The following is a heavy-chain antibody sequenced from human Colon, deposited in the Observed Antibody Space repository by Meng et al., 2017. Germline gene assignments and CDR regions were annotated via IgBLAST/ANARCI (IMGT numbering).Heavy chain of an antibody. CDR3: ARDFHSTMTVFDS. J-gene: IGHJ4*02. CDR1: GGSITNDNW. D-gene: IGHD3-22*01. CDR2: IFHAGNT. V-gene: IGHV4-4*02. Sequence: VQQHDWGPGLVKPSRTLYLTCAVSGGSITNDNWWSWVRQPPGKGLEWIGEIFHAGNTNYNPSLKSRVTMSLDKSKNQFSLTLTSVTAADTAVYYCARDFHSTMTVFDSWGQGTLVTAPQ.